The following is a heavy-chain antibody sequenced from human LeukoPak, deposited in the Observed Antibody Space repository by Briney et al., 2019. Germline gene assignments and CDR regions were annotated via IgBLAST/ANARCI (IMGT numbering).Heavy chain of an antibody. CDR2: IYPSGST. V-gene: IGHV4-4*07. J-gene: IGHJ4*02. CDR3: AKSGYSAYHFDY. D-gene: IGHD3-3*01. CDR1: GGSISTYY. Sequence: SETLSLTCTVSGGSISTYYWSWIRQPAGKGLEWIGRIYPSGSTNYNPSLKSRVTMSVDTSKNQLSLRLSSVTAADTAVYYCAKSGYSAYHFDYWGQGTLVTVSS.